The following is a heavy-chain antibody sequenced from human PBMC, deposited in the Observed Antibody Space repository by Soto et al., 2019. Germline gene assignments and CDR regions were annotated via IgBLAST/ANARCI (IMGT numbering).Heavy chain of an antibody. Sequence: QVQLVESGGGVVQPGRSMRLSCADSGFTFSSYGMHWVRQAPGKGLEWVAVISYDGSNKYYADSVKGRFTISRDNSNNTLYLQMNSLRAEDTAVYYCAKGASGFDPWGQGTLVTVSS. CDR2: ISYDGSNK. J-gene: IGHJ5*02. V-gene: IGHV3-30*18. CDR3: AKGASGFDP. CDR1: GFTFSSYG.